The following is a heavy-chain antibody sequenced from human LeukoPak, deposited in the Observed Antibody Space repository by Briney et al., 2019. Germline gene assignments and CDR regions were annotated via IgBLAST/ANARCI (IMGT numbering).Heavy chain of an antibody. V-gene: IGHV3-21*01. CDR2: ISSSSSYI. CDR1: GFTFSSYS. D-gene: IGHD3-16*01. J-gene: IGHJ4*02. Sequence: GGSLRLSCAASGFTFSSYSMNWVRQAPGKGLEWVSSISSSSSYIYYADSVKGRFTISRDNAKNSLYLQMSSLRAEDTAVYYCARAYDYVWGTLGSFDYWGQGTLVTVSS. CDR3: ARAYDYVWGTLGSFDY.